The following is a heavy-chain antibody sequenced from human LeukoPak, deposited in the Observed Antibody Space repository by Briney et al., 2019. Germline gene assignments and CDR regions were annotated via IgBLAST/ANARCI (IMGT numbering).Heavy chain of an antibody. Sequence: ASVKVSCKASGYTFTSYDINWVRQATGQGLEWMGWMNPNSGNTGYAQKFQGRVTITRNTSISTAYMELSSLRSEDTAVYYCARVRQQLSRKYYYYYMDVWGKGTTVTVSS. D-gene: IGHD6-13*01. CDR2: MNPNSGNT. V-gene: IGHV1-8*03. CDR3: ARVRQQLSRKYYYYYMDV. CDR1: GYTFTSYD. J-gene: IGHJ6*03.